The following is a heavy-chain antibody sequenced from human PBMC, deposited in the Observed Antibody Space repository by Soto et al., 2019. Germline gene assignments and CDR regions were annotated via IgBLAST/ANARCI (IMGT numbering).Heavy chain of an antibody. CDR3: ARDAVAGTVGYYGMDV. J-gene: IGHJ6*02. Sequence: QVQLVESGGGVVQPGRSLRLSCAASGFTFSSYGMHWVRQAPGKGLEWVAVIWYDGSNKYYADSVKGRFTISRDNSKNTLYLQMNSLRAEDTAVYYCARDAVAGTVGYYGMDVWGQGTTVTVSS. V-gene: IGHV3-33*01. D-gene: IGHD6-19*01. CDR2: IWYDGSNK. CDR1: GFTFSSYG.